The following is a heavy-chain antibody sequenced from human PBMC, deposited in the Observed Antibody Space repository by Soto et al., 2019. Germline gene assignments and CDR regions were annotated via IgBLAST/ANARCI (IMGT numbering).Heavy chain of an antibody. D-gene: IGHD2-2*01. CDR2: IYYSGST. CDR3: ARVGYQLLFGRANYYYYYGMDV. J-gene: IGHJ6*02. Sequence: SETLSLTCTVSGGSISSYYWSWIRQPPGKGLEWIGYIYYSGSTNYNPSLKSRVTISVDTSKNQFSLKLSSVTAADTAVYYCARVGYQLLFGRANYYYYYGMDVWGQGTTVTV. V-gene: IGHV4-59*01. CDR1: GGSISSYY.